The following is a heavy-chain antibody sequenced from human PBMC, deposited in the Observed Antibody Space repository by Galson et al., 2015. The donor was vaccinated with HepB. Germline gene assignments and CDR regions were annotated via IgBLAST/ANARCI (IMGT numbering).Heavy chain of an antibody. Sequence: SVKVSCKASGYTFTSYGISWVRQAPGQGLEWIGWISAYNDETKYAQKFQGRVTVTTDTSTSTAYMELRSLRSDDTAVYYCARYDYVWGSYRYGGGLDYWGQGTLVTVST. J-gene: IGHJ4*02. CDR1: GYTFTSYG. CDR3: ARYDYVWGSYRYGGGLDY. D-gene: IGHD3-16*02. CDR2: ISAYNDET. V-gene: IGHV1-18*04.